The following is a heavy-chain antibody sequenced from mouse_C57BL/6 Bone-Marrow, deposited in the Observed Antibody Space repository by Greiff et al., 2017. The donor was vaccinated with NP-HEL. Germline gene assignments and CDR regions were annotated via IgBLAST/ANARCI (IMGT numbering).Heavy chain of an antibody. CDR2: IDPENGDT. CDR3: TTSWYYFDY. CDR1: GFNIKDDY. Sequence: EVQLQQSGAELVRPGASVKLSCTASGFNIKDDYMHWVKQRPEQGLEWIGWIDPENGDTEYASKFQGKATITADTSSNTAYLQISSLTSEDTAVYYCTTSWYYFDYWGQGTTLTVSS. J-gene: IGHJ2*01. V-gene: IGHV14-4*01.